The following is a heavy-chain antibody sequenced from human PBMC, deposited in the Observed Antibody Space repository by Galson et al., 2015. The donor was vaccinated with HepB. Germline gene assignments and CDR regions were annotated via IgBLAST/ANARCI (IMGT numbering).Heavy chain of an antibody. CDR2: ISYDGSNK. CDR3: AKQWFGETTLDY. D-gene: IGHD3-10*01. CDR1: GFTFSSYG. Sequence: SLRLSCAASGFTFSSYGMHWVRQAPGKGLEWVAVISYDGSNKYYADSVKGRFTISRDNSKNTLYLQMNSLRAEDTAVYYYAKQWFGETTLDYWGQGTLVTVSS. V-gene: IGHV3-30*18. J-gene: IGHJ4*02.